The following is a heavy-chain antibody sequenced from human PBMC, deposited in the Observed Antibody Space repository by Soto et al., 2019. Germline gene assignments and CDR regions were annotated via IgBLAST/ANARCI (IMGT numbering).Heavy chain of an antibody. CDR3: ARVNCSSTSCLPYYFDY. V-gene: IGHV1-69*02. J-gene: IGHJ4*02. CDR2: IIPILGIA. Sequence: GASVEVSCKASGGTFGSCTSRWVRQAPGQGLEWMGRIIPILGIANYAQKFQGRVTITADKSTSTAYMELSSLRSEDTAVYYCARVNCSSTSCLPYYFDYWGQGTLVTVSS. D-gene: IGHD2-2*01. CDR1: GGTFGSCT.